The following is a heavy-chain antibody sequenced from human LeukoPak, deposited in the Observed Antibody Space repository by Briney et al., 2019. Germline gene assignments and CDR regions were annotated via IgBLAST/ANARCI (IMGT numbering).Heavy chain of an antibody. Sequence: PSQTLSLTCSVSGGSISSGNYYWSWIRQPPGKGLEWIGNIYYNGSTFYNPSLKSRLTTSVATSKNQFSLKLSSVTAADTAVYYCARAGWTSGWDSYSYGMDVWGQGTTVTVSS. J-gene: IGHJ6*02. V-gene: IGHV4-30-4*01. D-gene: IGHD6-19*01. CDR1: GGSISSGNYY. CDR2: IYYNGST. CDR3: ARAGWTSGWDSYSYGMDV.